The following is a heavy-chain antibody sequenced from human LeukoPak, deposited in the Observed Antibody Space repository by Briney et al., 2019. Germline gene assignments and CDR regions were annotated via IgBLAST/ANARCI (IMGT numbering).Heavy chain of an antibody. CDR1: GFTFSSYW. CDR2: INSDGSST. D-gene: IGHD3-10*01. Sequence: GGSLRLSCAASGFTFSSYWMHWVRQAPGKGLVWVSRINSDGSSTSYADSVKGRFTISRDNAKNTLYLQMNGLRAEDTAVYYCARDRGSYYYYYMDVWGKGTTVTVSS. CDR3: ARDRGSYYYYYMDV. J-gene: IGHJ6*03. V-gene: IGHV3-74*01.